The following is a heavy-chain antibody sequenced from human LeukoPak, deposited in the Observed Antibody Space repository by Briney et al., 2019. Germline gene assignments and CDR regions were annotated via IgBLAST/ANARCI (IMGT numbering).Heavy chain of an antibody. Sequence: PGGSLRLSCAASGFTFSSYGMHWVRQAPGKGLEWVAVISYDGSNKYYADSVKGRFTISRDNSKNTLYLQMNSLRAEDTAVYYCAKDSSYSSSWYYFDYWGQGTLVTVSS. J-gene: IGHJ4*02. D-gene: IGHD6-13*01. CDR2: ISYDGSNK. CDR3: AKDSSYSSSWYYFDY. CDR1: GFTFSSYG. V-gene: IGHV3-30*18.